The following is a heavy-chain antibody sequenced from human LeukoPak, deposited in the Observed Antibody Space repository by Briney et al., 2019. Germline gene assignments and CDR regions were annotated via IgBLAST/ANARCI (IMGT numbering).Heavy chain of an antibody. Sequence: SETLSLTCTVSGGSISSGGYYWSWIRQHPGKGLEWIGYIYYGGSTYYNPSLKSRVTISVDTSKNQFSLKLSSVTAADTAVYYCARTVWGSYRQPLFDYWGQGTLVTVSS. J-gene: IGHJ4*02. D-gene: IGHD3-16*02. V-gene: IGHV4-31*03. CDR3: ARTVWGSYRQPLFDY. CDR1: GGSISSGGYY. CDR2: IYYGGST.